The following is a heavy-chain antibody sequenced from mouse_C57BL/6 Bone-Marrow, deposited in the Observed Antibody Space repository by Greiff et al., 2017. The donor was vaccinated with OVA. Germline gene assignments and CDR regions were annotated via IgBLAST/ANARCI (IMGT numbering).Heavy chain of an antibody. D-gene: IGHD2-5*01. CDR3: TRGYSNYYAMDY. Sequence: VKLMESGAELVRPGASVTLSCKASGYTFTDYEMHWVKQTPVHGLEWIGAIDPETGGTAYNQKFKGKAILTADKSSGTAYMELRSLTSEDSAVYYCTRGYSNYYAMDYWGQGTSVTVSS. CDR2: IDPETGGT. CDR1: GYTFTDYE. V-gene: IGHV1-15*01. J-gene: IGHJ4*01.